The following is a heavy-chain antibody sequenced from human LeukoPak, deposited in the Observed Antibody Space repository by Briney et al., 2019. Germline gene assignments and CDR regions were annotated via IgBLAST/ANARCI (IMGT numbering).Heavy chain of an antibody. V-gene: IGHV3-21*01. D-gene: IGHD6-19*01. J-gene: IGHJ1*01. CDR2: ISGSSTYI. CDR3: ARSSGWRDYFQD. Sequence: PGGSLRLSCAASGFTFSSYWMHWVRHAPGKGLEWVSSISGSSTYIYYADSVRGRFTISRDNAKNSLYLQMNSLRVEDTAVYYCARSSGWRDYFQDWGQGTLVTVSS. CDR1: GFTFSSYW.